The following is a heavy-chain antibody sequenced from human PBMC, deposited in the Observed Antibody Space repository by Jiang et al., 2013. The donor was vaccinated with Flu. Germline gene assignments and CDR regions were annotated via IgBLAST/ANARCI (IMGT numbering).Heavy chain of an antibody. D-gene: IGHD3-3*01. CDR3: AKWPWEDFWSGDWYYTMDV. CDR2: ISGSGGST. Sequence: VQLLESGGGLVQPGGSLRLSCAASGFTFSSSVMSWVRQAPGKGLEWVSGISGSGGSTYYADSVKGRFTISRDNSKNTLYLQMNSLRAGDTAVYYCAKWPWEDFWSGDWYYTMDVWGQGTTVTVSS. CDR1: GFTFSSSV. J-gene: IGHJ6*02. V-gene: IGHV3-23*01.